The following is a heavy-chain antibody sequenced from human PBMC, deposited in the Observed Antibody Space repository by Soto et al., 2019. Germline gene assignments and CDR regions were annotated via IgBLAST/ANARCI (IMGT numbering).Heavy chain of an antibody. V-gene: IGHV3-23*01. CDR2: ISGSGGIT. Sequence: EVQLLESGGGLVQPGGSLRLSCATSGFTFSSYAMAWVRQAPGKGLEWVSAISGSGGITYHAASVKGRFSISRDNSRNMLYLQMNSLGAEDTAVNYCARVAHYDFWSGYYYMDVWGIGTTVTVSS. J-gene: IGHJ6*03. D-gene: IGHD3-3*01. CDR3: ARVAHYDFWSGYYYMDV. CDR1: GFTFSSYA.